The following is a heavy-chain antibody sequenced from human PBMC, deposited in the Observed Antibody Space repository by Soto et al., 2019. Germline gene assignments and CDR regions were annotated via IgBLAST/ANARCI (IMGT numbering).Heavy chain of an antibody. CDR3: AKPESDCNGHFAY. Sequence: QVQLVESGGGVVQPGRSLRLSCAASGFSFSSYGMHWVRQAPGKGLEGVAMISYDGTDEYYADSVKGRFTISRDNSKHAVYLPMSSLSAVAPAVYYCAKPESDCNGHFAYWCQGTLVPLSS. CDR2: ISYDGTDE. J-gene: IGHJ4*02. CDR1: GFSFSSYG. D-gene: IGHD2-21*02. V-gene: IGHV3-30*18.